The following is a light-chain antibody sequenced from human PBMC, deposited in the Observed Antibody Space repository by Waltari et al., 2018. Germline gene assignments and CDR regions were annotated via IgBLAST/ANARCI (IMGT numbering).Light chain of an antibody. V-gene: IGKV3-15*01. J-gene: IGKJ1*01. CDR3: QQYDNWPPWT. CDR2: AAS. CDR1: QSISIN. Sequence: EIAMTQSPVTLSVSPGDTATLSCRASQSISINLAWYQQKPGQHARLLIYAASTRAAGIPARFSGSGSGTEFAITISSLQSEDFAVYYCQQYDNWPPWTFGQGTKVEI.